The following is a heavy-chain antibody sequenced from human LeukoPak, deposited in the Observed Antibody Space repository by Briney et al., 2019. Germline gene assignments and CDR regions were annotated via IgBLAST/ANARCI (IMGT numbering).Heavy chain of an antibody. CDR2: ISYDGSNK. D-gene: IGHD1-26*01. J-gene: IGHJ4*02. CDR1: GFTLSSYG. CDR3: AKDREWELQY. V-gene: IGHV3-30*18. Sequence: GGSLRLSCAASGFTLSSYGMHWVRQAPGKGLEWVAVISYDGSNKYYADSVKGRFTISRDNSKNTLYLQMNSLRAEDTAVYYCAKDREWELQYWGQGTLVTVSS.